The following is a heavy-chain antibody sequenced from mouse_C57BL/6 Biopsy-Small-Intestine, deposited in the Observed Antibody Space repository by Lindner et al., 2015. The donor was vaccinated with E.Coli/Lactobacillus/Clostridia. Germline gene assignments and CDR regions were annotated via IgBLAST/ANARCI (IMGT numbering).Heavy chain of an antibody. CDR2: IYPSNGVS. CDR3: ARSEGSSGFFDY. Sequence: VQLQESGPELVKPGASVKMSCKASGFSFTGYYMHWVKQSHGNILDWIGFIYPSNGVSSYNQKFKGKATLTVDKSSSTAYTELRSLTSEDSAVYYCARSEGSSGFFDYWGQGTTLTVSS. D-gene: IGHD3-2*02. J-gene: IGHJ2*01. CDR1: GFSFTGYY. V-gene: IGHV1-31*01.